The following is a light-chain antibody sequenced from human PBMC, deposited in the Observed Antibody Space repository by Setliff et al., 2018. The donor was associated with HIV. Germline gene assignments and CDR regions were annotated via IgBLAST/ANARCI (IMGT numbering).Light chain of an antibody. Sequence: DIVMTQSPDSLAVSLGERATINCKSTQSLLYSSNNKNYLAWYQQRPGQPPKLLLYWASTRETGVPDRFSGSGSGTDFTLTISRLQAEDVAVYYCQQYYSTPLTFGPGTKVDIK. V-gene: IGKV4-1*01. J-gene: IGKJ3*01. CDR2: WAS. CDR1: QSLLYSSNNKNY. CDR3: QQYYSTPLT.